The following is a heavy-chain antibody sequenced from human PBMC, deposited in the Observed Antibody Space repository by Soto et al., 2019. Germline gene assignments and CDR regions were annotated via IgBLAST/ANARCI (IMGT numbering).Heavy chain of an antibody. CDR3: AREKLVEGFDP. CDR2: INAGNANT. Sequence: AAVKVSCKASGYTFTSYAMHWVRQAPGQRLEWMGWINAGNANTKYSQKFQGRVTITRDTSASTAYMELSSLRSEDTAVYYCAREKLVEGFDPWGQGTLVTVSS. J-gene: IGHJ5*02. V-gene: IGHV1-3*01. D-gene: IGHD6-6*01. CDR1: GYTFTSYA.